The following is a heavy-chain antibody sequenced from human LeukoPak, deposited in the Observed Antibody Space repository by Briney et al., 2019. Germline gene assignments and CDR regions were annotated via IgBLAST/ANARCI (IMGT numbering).Heavy chain of an antibody. CDR3: ARDDTYYYDSSGSPGAFDI. Sequence: GGSLRLSCAASGFTFSSYSMNWVRQAPGKGLEWVSSISSSSSYIYYADSVKGRFTISRDNAKNSLYLQMNSLRAEDTAVYYCARDDTYYYDSSGSPGAFDIWGQGTMVTVSS. J-gene: IGHJ3*02. D-gene: IGHD3-22*01. V-gene: IGHV3-21*01. CDR1: GFTFSSYS. CDR2: ISSSSSYI.